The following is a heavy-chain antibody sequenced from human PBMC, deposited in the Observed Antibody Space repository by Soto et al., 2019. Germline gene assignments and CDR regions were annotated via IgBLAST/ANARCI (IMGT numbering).Heavy chain of an antibody. CDR3: AREVVVAALYFDY. V-gene: IGHV3-30*04. D-gene: IGHD2-15*01. CDR1: GFTFSNYA. J-gene: IGHJ4*02. Sequence: GALILSCAASGFTFSNYAMHWVRQAPGKGLEWVAVKSYDGSNKYYADSVKGRFTISTDNYKNTLYLQMNSLRAEDKSVFYCAREVVVAALYFDYWGQGTLVTVSS. CDR2: KSYDGSNK.